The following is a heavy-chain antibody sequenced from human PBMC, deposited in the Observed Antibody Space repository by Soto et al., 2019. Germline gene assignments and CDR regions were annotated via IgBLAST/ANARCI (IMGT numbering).Heavy chain of an antibody. CDR1: GGFISSGGYS. Sequence: SETLSLTCAVSGGFISSGGYSWSWIRQPPGKGLEWIGYIYDSGFTYYNPSLKSRVTISVDRSKNQFSLKLSSVTAADTAVYYCARQGYYGSGSYYKFRWFDPWGQGTLVTVSS. CDR2: IYDSGFT. D-gene: IGHD3-10*01. CDR3: ARQGYYGSGSYYKFRWFDP. J-gene: IGHJ5*02. V-gene: IGHV4-30-2*01.